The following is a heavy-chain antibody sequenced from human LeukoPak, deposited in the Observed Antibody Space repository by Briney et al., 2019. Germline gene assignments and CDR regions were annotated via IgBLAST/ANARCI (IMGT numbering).Heavy chain of an antibody. CDR3: ARRGGSYY. CDR2: IYYSGST. J-gene: IGHJ4*02. V-gene: IGHV4-39*01. D-gene: IGHD1-26*01. Sequence: PSETLPLTCTVSGGSISSSSYYWGWIRQPPGKGLEWIGSIYYSGSTYYNPSLKSRVTISVDTSKNQFSLKLSSVTAADTAVYYCARRGGSYYWGQGTLVTVSS. CDR1: GGSISSSSYY.